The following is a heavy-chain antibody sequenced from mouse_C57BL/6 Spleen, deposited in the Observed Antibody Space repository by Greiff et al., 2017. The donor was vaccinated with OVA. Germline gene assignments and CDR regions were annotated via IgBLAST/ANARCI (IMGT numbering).Heavy chain of an antibody. D-gene: IGHD1-1*01. CDR1: GYTFTSYW. Sequence: QVQLQQPGAELVMPGASVKLSCKASGYTFTSYWMHWVKQRPGQGLEWIGEIDPSDSYTNYNQKFKGKSTLPVDKSSSTAYMQLSSLTSEDSAVYYCAREESTDWGQGTLVTVSA. CDR3: AREESTD. CDR2: IDPSDSYT. V-gene: IGHV1-69*01. J-gene: IGHJ3*01.